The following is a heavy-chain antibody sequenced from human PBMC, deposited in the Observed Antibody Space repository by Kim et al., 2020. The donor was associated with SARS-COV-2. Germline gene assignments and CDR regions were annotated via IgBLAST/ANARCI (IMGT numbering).Heavy chain of an antibody. D-gene: IGHD4-17*01. Sequence: SETLSLTCTVSGGSISSGGFFWTWVRQHPGKGLEWIGYIYNTGSAYYNRSLESRVSISVETSKNQFSLNLRSVTAADTAVYYCARGVGRGYGDYNDYWGQGTLVTVSS. CDR1: GGSISSGGFF. V-gene: IGHV4-31*03. J-gene: IGHJ4*02. CDR2: IYNTGSA. CDR3: ARGVGRGYGDYNDY.